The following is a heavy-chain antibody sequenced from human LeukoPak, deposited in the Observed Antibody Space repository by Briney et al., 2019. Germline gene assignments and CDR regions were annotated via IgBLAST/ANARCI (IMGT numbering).Heavy chain of an antibody. CDR1: GGSISSGSYY. D-gene: IGHD3-22*01. CDR2: IYTSGST. V-gene: IGHV4-61*02. J-gene: IGHJ3*02. CDR3: ARADRSYYYDSSGYKAFDI. Sequence: PSETLSLTCTVSGGSISSGSYYWSWIRQPAGKGLEWIGRIYTSGSTNYNPSLKSRVTMSVDTSKNQFSLKLSSVTAADTAVYYCARADRSYYYDSSGYKAFDIWGQGTMVTVSS.